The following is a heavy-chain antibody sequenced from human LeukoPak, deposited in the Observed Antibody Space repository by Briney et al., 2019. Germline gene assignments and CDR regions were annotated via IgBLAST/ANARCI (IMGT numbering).Heavy chain of an antibody. Sequence: ASVKVSCKASGYTFTGYYMHWVRQAPGQGLEWMGWIIPNSGGTNYAQKFRGRVTMTRDTSISTAYMELSRLRSDDTGVYYCARDEDYGIFVNVDYWGQGTLATVSS. J-gene: IGHJ4*02. CDR1: GYTFTGYY. CDR3: ARDEDYGIFVNVDY. CDR2: IIPNSGGT. D-gene: IGHD4-17*01. V-gene: IGHV1-2*02.